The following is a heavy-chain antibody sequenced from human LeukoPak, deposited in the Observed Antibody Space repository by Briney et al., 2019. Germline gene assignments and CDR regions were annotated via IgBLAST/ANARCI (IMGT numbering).Heavy chain of an antibody. D-gene: IGHD6-6*01. Sequence: SETLSLTCTVSGGSISTTSYYWGRIRQPPGKGLEWIGSIYYSGTTYYNPSLKSPVTISVDTSKNQFSLKMSSVTAADTAVYYCARHGSTKQLGGYWGQGTLVTVSS. CDR2: IYYSGTT. J-gene: IGHJ4*02. CDR1: GGSISTTSYY. CDR3: ARHGSTKQLGGY. V-gene: IGHV4-39*01.